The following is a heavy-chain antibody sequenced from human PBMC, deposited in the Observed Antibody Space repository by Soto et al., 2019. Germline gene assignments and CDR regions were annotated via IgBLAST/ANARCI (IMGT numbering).Heavy chain of an antibody. V-gene: IGHV4-34*01. D-gene: IGHD2-2*01. Sequence: SETLSLTCAVYGGSFSGYYWSWIRQPPGKGLEWIGEINHSGSTNYNPSLKSRVTISVDTSKNQFSLKLSSVTAADTAVYYCARGRVIVVVPAANNWFDPWGQGTLVTVSS. CDR2: INHSGST. CDR1: GGSFSGYY. CDR3: ARGRVIVVVPAANNWFDP. J-gene: IGHJ5*02.